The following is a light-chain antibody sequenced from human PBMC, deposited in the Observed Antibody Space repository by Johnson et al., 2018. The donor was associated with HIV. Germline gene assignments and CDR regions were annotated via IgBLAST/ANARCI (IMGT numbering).Light chain of an antibody. CDR2: DDN. J-gene: IGLJ1*01. V-gene: IGLV1-51*01. CDR3: GTWDSSLSSGGV. CDR1: SSNIGNNY. Sequence: QSVLTQPPSVSAAPGQKVTISCSGTSSNIGNNYVSWYQQLPGTAPKLLIYDDNKRPSGIPDRFSGSKSGTSATLGITGLQTGDEVDYYCGTWDSSLSSGGVFGTGTRDTVL.